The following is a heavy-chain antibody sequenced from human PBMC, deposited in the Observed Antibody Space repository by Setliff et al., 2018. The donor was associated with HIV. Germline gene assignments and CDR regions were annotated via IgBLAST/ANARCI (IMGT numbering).Heavy chain of an antibody. CDR1: GYSFTSYW. V-gene: IGHV5-51*01. Sequence: PGASLKISCNGSGYSFTSYWIAWMRQMPGKGLEWMGIIYPGDSDTRYSPSFQGQVTISADKSISTAYLQWSSLKAPDNAMYYCASHIAVGPLGYFDYWGQGTPVTVSS. CDR3: ASHIAVGPLGYFDY. CDR2: IYPGDSDT. D-gene: IGHD6-19*01. J-gene: IGHJ4*02.